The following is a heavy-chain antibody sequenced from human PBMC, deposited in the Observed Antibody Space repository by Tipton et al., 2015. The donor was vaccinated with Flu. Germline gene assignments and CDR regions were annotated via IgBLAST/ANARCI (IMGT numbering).Heavy chain of an antibody. J-gene: IGHJ3*01. V-gene: IGHV4-34*01. D-gene: IGHD2/OR15-2a*01. Sequence: TLSLTCAVYVGSFSGNHWNWIRQSPGKGLEWIGEINQSGITNYNPSLRSRVTISADTSKNQFSLRLRSVTAADTSVYYCARGLYFDLWGQGTVVAVSS. CDR2: INQSGIT. CDR1: VGSFSGNH. CDR3: ARGLYFDL.